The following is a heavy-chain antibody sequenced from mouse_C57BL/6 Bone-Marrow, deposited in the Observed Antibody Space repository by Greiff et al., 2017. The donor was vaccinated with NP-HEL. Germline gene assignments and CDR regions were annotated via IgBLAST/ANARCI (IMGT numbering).Heavy chain of an antibody. CDR3: ARSAVGAPGFAY. CDR1: GYTFTSYW. V-gene: IGHV1-7*01. D-gene: IGHD1-1*01. J-gene: IGHJ3*01. CDR2: INPCSGYT. Sequence: QVQLQQSGAELAKPGASVKLSCKASGYTFTSYWMHWVKQRPGQGLEWIGYINPCSGYTKYNQKFKDKATLTADKSSSTAYMQLSSMTYEDSAVDYCARSAVGAPGFAYWGKGTLVTVSA.